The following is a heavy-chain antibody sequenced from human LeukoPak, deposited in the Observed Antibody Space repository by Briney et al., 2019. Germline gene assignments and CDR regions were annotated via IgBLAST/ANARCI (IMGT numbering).Heavy chain of an antibody. CDR3: ARGGDRPFDP. CDR2: INHSGST. D-gene: IGHD5-24*01. V-gene: IGHV4-34*01. Sequence: SETLSLTCAVYGGSFSGYYWSWIRQPPGKGLEWIGEINHSGSTNHNPSLKSRVTISVDTSKNQFSLKLSSVTAADTAVYYCARGGDRPFDPWGQGTLVTVSS. CDR1: GGSFSGYY. J-gene: IGHJ5*02.